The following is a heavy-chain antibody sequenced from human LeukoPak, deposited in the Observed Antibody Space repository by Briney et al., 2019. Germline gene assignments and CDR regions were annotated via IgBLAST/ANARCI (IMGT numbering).Heavy chain of an antibody. D-gene: IGHD3-3*02. CDR1: GGSISSGYY. V-gene: IGHV4-38-2*02. CDR2: IYHSGST. J-gene: IGHJ6*03. Sequence: PSETLSLTCTVSGGSISSGYYWGWIRQPPGKGLEWIGSIYHSGSTYYNPSLKSRVTISVDTSKNQFSLKLSSVTAADTAVYYCARVLAAGYYYYYMDVWGKGTTVTVSS. CDR3: ARVLAAGYYYYYMDV.